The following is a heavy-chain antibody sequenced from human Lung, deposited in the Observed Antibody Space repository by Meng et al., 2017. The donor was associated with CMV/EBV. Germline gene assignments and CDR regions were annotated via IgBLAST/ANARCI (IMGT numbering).Heavy chain of an antibody. Sequence: GESXKISCVASEATVPNYWMSWVRQAPGKGLEWVANIKKDGSEKYYVDSVKGRFTISRDNAKNSLYLQMNSLRVEDTAVYYCARAWAEYCSGGSCYGAFDVWGQGEMVHVSS. D-gene: IGHD2-15*01. CDR3: ARAWAEYCSGGSCYGAFDV. CDR1: EATVPNYW. V-gene: IGHV3-7*01. J-gene: IGHJ3*01. CDR2: IKKDGSEK.